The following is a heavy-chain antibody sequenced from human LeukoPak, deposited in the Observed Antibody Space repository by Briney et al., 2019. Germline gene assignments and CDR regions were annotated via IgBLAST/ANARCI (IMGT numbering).Heavy chain of an antibody. Sequence: GGSLRLSCAASGLTGSHNYVSWVRQAPGKGLEWVSAIHTSGDTCYADSVKGRFTISRDTSKNTLYLQINSLRVGDTAVYYCIVFGDSNHWGQGTLVTVSS. J-gene: IGHJ5*02. D-gene: IGHD4-17*01. CDR1: GLTGSHNY. V-gene: IGHV3-53*01. CDR2: IHTSGDT. CDR3: IVFGDSNH.